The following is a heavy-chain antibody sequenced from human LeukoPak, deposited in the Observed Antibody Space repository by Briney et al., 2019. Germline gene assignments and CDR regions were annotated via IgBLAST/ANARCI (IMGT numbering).Heavy chain of an antibody. CDR2: IYYSGST. Sequence: PSETLSLTCTVSGGSISSSSYYWGWVRQPPGKGLEWIGCIYYSGSTYYNPSLKSRVTISVDTSKNQFSLKLSSVTAADTAVYYCASSTGGDYAWFDPWGQGTLVTVSS. V-gene: IGHV4-39*07. CDR3: ASSTGGDYAWFDP. J-gene: IGHJ5*02. CDR1: GGSISSSSYY. D-gene: IGHD4-17*01.